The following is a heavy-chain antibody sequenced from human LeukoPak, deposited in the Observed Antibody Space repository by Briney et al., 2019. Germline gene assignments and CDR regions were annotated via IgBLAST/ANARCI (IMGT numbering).Heavy chain of an antibody. CDR2: IYSGGNT. CDR1: GSTVRSNY. CDR3: AREMSWLRGAFDI. D-gene: IGHD5-12*01. J-gene: IGHJ3*02. Sequence: GGSLRLSCAASGSTVRSNYMSWVRQAPGKGLEWVSVIYSGGNTYYVDSVKGRFTISRDNSKNTLSLQMNSLKTEDTAVYYCAREMSWLRGAFDIWGQGTMVAVSS. V-gene: IGHV3-53*01.